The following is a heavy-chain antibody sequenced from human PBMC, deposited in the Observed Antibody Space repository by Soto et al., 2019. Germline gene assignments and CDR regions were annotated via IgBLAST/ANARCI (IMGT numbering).Heavy chain of an antibody. CDR1: GFAFNDSA. V-gene: IGHV3-73*01. CDR2: VRSKTNNYAT. J-gene: IGHJ4*02. Sequence: DVQVVPSGGGLVQPGGSLKLSCAASGFAFNDSAMHWVRQASGKGLEWVARVRSKTNNYATAYPVSVRGRFTVSRDDSMGTTYLQMNSLKTEDTAMYYCTNNFVWGQGVLVTVSS. CDR3: TNNFV. D-gene: IGHD2-15*01.